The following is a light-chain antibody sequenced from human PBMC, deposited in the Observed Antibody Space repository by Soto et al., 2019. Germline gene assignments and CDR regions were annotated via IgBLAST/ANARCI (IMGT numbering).Light chain of an antibody. V-gene: IGLV2-14*02. CDR1: SSDVGSYNL. CDR3: ISYTSSDTYV. CDR2: EVS. J-gene: IGLJ1*01. Sequence: QSVLTQPASVSGSPGQSITISCTGTSSDVGSYNLVSWYQQHPGKAPKLMIYEVSKRPSGVSNRFSGSKSGNTASLTISGLQAEDEADYYCISYTSSDTYVFGTGTKVTVL.